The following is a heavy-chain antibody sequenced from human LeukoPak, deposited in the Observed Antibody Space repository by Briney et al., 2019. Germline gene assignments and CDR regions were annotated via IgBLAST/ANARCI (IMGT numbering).Heavy chain of an antibody. CDR3: AKDFHSWSRDY. V-gene: IGHV3-21*01. Sequence: ETLSLTCTVSGVPINSSSYYWGWIRQPPGKGLEWVSLIDSNSNFMNYADSVKGRFTISRDNAKKSLYLQMNSLRAEDTAVYYCAKDFHSWSRDYWGQGTLVTVSS. D-gene: IGHD6-13*01. CDR2: IDSNSNFM. CDR1: GVPINSSSYY. J-gene: IGHJ4*02.